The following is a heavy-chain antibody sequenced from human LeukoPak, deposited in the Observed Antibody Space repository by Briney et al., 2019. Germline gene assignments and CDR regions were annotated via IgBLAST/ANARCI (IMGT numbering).Heavy chain of an antibody. CDR1: GGSISSYY. Sequence: SETLSLTCTVSGGSISSYYWSWIRQPAGKGLEWIGRIYTSGSTNYNPSLKSRVTMSVDTSKNQFSLKLSSVTAADTAVYYCARDQGKGGYSGYDPYFDYWGQGTLVTVPS. J-gene: IGHJ4*02. V-gene: IGHV4-4*07. CDR2: IYTSGST. D-gene: IGHD5-12*01. CDR3: ARDQGKGGYSGYDPYFDY.